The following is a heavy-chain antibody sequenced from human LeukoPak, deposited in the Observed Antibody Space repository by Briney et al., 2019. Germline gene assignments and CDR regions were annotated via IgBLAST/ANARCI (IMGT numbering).Heavy chain of an antibody. CDR3: ARRYYYDSSGYSN. CDR2: IYYSGST. Sequence: PSETLSLTCTVSGDSISSYHWSWIRQPRGKGLEWIGYIYYSGSTTYNPSLKSRVTISVDTSKNQFSLKLSSVTAADTAVYYCARRYYYDSSGYSNWGQGTLVTVSS. V-gene: IGHV4-59*08. CDR1: GDSISSYH. D-gene: IGHD3-22*01. J-gene: IGHJ4*02.